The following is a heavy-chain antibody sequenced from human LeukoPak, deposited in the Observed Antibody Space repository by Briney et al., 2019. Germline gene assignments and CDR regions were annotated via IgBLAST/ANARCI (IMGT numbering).Heavy chain of an antibody. V-gene: IGHV4-59*01. J-gene: IGHJ5*02. CDR2: IYYSGST. Sequence: SETLSLTCTVSGGSISSYYWSWIRQPPGKGLEWIGYIYYSGSTNYNPSLKSRVTISVDTSKNQFSLKLSSVTAADTAVYYCARLFAHFGYIYWFDPWGQGTLVTVSS. D-gene: IGHD1-1*01. CDR3: ARLFAHFGYIYWFDP. CDR1: GGSISSYY.